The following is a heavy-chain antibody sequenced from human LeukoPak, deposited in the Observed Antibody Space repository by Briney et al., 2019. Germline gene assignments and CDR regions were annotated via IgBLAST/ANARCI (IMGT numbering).Heavy chain of an antibody. D-gene: IGHD1-26*01. Sequence: PGGSLRLSCAASGFTFGSYAMSWVRQAPGEGLDCISGISGGSSTTYYADSVKGRFTISRDNSKSTLYLQMNSLRAEDTAVYYCATSKYSGSYWGQGTLVTVSS. CDR1: GFTFGSYA. CDR3: ATSKYSGSY. J-gene: IGHJ4*02. CDR2: ISGGSSTT. V-gene: IGHV3-23*01.